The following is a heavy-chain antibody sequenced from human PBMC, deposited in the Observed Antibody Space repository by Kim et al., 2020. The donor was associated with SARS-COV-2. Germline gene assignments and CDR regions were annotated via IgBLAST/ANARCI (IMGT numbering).Heavy chain of an antibody. D-gene: IGHD6-19*01. CDR1: GFTFDRYT. CDR3: VKEHSSGWPTLDY. CDR2: INRHHGT. V-gene: IGHV3-43*01. J-gene: IGHJ4*02. Sequence: GGSLRLSCAASGFTFDRYTMHWVRQRPGKGLEWVSLINRHHGTYYADSVRGRFTVSRDNNKNSVYLQMNGLRTDDTALYYCVKEHSSGWPTLDYWGQGALVSVSS.